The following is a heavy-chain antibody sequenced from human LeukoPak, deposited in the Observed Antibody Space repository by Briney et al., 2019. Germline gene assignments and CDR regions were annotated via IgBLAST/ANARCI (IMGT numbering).Heavy chain of an antibody. CDR3: ARATSGYCSGGSCSAFDY. CDR2: MNPNSGNT. D-gene: IGHD2-15*01. Sequence: ASVKVSCKASGYTFTSYDIHWVRQATGQGLEWMGWMNPNSGNTGYAQKFQGRVTMTRNTSISTAYMELSSLRSEDTAVYYCARATSGYCSGGSCSAFDYWGQGTLVTVSS. V-gene: IGHV1-8*01. J-gene: IGHJ4*02. CDR1: GYTFTSYD.